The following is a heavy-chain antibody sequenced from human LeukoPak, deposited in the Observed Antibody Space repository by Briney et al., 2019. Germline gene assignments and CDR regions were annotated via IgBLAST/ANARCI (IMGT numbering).Heavy chain of an antibody. D-gene: IGHD2-2*01. CDR2: IIPIFGTA. V-gene: IGHV1-69*01. CDR1: GGTFSSYA. CDR3: ARDPSYAPWRKTMDV. Sequence: SVKVSCKASGGTFSSYAISWVRQAPGQGLEWMGGIIPIFGTANYAQKFQGRVTITADESTSTAYMELSSLRSEDTAVYYCARDPSYAPWRKTMDVWGQGTTVTVSS. J-gene: IGHJ6*02.